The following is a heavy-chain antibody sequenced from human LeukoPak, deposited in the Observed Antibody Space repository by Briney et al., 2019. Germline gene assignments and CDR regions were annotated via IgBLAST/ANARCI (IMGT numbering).Heavy chain of an antibody. D-gene: IGHD4-11*01. Sequence: PGGSLRLSCAASGFSFSNYWMSWVRQAPGKGLEWVANIKQDGSEKYYVDSVKGRFTISRDNAKNSLYLQMNSLRAEDTAVYYCARGPDSQNYYYYGMDVWGQGTTVTVSS. CDR2: IKQDGSEK. CDR3: ARGPDSQNYYYYGMDV. CDR1: GFSFSNYW. V-gene: IGHV3-7*04. J-gene: IGHJ6*02.